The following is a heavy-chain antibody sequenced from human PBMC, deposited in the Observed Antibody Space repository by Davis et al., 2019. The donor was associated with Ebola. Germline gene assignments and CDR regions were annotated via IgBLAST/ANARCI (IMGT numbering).Heavy chain of an antibody. CDR1: GYDFAKYW. J-gene: IGHJ6*02. V-gene: IGHV5-51*01. D-gene: IGHD2-2*02. Sequence: GESLKISCKASGYDFAKYWIGWVRQMPGKGLEWLGIIYPDDSDIKYSPSFQGQVTISADRSISTAYLQWSSLEASDTAMYYCARHGLFGCSGRNCYTSFYYYGMDVWGQGTTVTVS. CDR3: ARHGLFGCSGRNCYTSFYYYGMDV. CDR2: IYPDDSDI.